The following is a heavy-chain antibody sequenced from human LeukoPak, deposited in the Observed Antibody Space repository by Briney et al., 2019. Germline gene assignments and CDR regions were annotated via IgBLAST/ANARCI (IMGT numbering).Heavy chain of an antibody. CDR2: INHSGST. CDR3: ARVGSGSYYSGGAYYHYYYMDV. V-gene: IGHV4-34*01. D-gene: IGHD3-10*01. J-gene: IGHJ6*03. CDR1: GGSFSGSY. Sequence: PSETLSLTCAVYGGSFSGSYWSWIRQPPGKGLEWIGEINHSGSTNYNPSLKSRVTISVDTSKNQFSLKLSSVTAADTAVYYCARVGSGSYYSGGAYYHYYYMDVWGKGTTVTVSS.